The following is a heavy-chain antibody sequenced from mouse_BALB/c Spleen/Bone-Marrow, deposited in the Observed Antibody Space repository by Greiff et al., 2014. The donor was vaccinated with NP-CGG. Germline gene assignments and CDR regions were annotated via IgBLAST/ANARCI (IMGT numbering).Heavy chain of an antibody. J-gene: IGHJ1*01. CDR1: GYTFSNYW. CDR2: ILPGTGTT. D-gene: IGHD1-2*01. Sequence: QVQLQQSGAELMRPGASVKISCKATGYTFSNYWIYWITQRPGPGLEWIGEILPGTGTTNYNEKFKGKATFTADTSSNTAYMQLSSLTSEDSAVYYCARYNGYGWYFDVWGAGTTVTVSS. V-gene: IGHV1-9*01. CDR3: ARYNGYGWYFDV.